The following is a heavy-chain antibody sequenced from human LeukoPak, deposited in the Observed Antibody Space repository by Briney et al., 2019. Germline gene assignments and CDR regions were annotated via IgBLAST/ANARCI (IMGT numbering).Heavy chain of an antibody. CDR1: GFAFSSYA. V-gene: IGHV3-23*01. CDR3: AKDPHTGYSFAY. D-gene: IGHD5-18*01. Sequence: GGSLRLSCVFSGFAFSSYAMSWVRQAPGKGLEWVSSLSGSGGSTYYADSVRGRFTISRDNSKNTLYLQMNSLRVEDTAVYYCAKDPHTGYSFAYWGQGTLVTVSS. J-gene: IGHJ4*02. CDR2: LSGSGGST.